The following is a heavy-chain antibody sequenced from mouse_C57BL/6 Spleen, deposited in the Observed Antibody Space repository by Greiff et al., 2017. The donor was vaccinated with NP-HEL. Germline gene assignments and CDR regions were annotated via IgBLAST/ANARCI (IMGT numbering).Heavy chain of an antibody. CDR3: AREGMRTGPFDY. CDR1: GYTFTDYN. V-gene: IGHV1-22*01. Sequence: EVKLMESGPELVKPGASVKMSCKASGYTFTDYNMHWVKQSHGKSLEWIGYINPNNGGTSYNQKFKGKATLTVNKSSSTAYMELRSLTSEDSAVYYCAREGMRTGPFDYWDQGTTLTVSS. D-gene: IGHD4-1*01. CDR2: INPNNGGT. J-gene: IGHJ2*01.